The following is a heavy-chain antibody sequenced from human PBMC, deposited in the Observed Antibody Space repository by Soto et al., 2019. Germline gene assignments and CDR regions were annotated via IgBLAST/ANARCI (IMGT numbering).Heavy chain of an antibody. CDR1: GYSFTSYW. CDR2: IDPSDSYT. J-gene: IGHJ6*02. Sequence: PGESLKISCNGSGYSFTSYWISWVRQMPGKGLEWMGRIDPSDSYTNYSPSFQGHVTISADKSISTAYLQWSSLKASDTAMYYCARLTIAAAGTLYYYGMDVWGPGTSVTVSS. V-gene: IGHV5-10-1*01. D-gene: IGHD6-13*01. CDR3: ARLTIAAAGTLYYYGMDV.